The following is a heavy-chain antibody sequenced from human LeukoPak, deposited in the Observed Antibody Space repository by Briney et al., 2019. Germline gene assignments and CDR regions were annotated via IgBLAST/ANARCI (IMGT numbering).Heavy chain of an antibody. CDR3: ARVGGRGIDY. V-gene: IGHV3-48*01. J-gene: IGHJ4*02. Sequence: GGSLRLSCSASGFSFNSYSMSWVRQSPGKGLEWIAYTGSIGSTIHYADSVKGRFTISRDNAKKSLFLQMDTLRGDDTAVYYCARVGGRGIDYWGQGSLVSVSS. CDR2: TGSIGSTI. CDR1: GFSFNSYS.